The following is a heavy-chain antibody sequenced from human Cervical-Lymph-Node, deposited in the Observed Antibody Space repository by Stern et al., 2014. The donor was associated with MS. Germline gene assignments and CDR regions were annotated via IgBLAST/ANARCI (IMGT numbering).Heavy chain of an antibody. CDR3: ARGEYDY. D-gene: IGHD2/OR15-2a*01. CDR2: INHRGST. J-gene: IGHJ4*02. CDR1: GGSFSGYY. V-gene: IGHV4-34*01. Sequence: QVQLQQWGAGLLKPSETLSLTCAVYGGSFSGYYWSWIRQPQGKGLERIGEINHRGSTNNNPSLKSRVTISVDTSKNQFSLKLSSVTAADTAVYYCARGEYDYWGQGTLVTVSS.